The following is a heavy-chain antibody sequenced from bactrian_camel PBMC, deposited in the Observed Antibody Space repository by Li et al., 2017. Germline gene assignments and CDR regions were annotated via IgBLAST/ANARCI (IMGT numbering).Heavy chain of an antibody. CDR1: QLIDARVC. V-gene: IGHV3-2*01. J-gene: IGHJ4*01. D-gene: IGHD3*01. CDR3: AAGWVNRNLLSKSEYDY. Sequence: HVQLVESGGGSVQSGGSLSLSCTASQLIDARVCMGWFRQAAGKGGEPVAVIYKGDDKAWYTAPVKGRFTTSQDNAKNTVYLEMNNLDPEDTAMYTCAAGWVNRNLLSKSEYDYWGQGTQVTVS. CDR2: IYKGDDKA.